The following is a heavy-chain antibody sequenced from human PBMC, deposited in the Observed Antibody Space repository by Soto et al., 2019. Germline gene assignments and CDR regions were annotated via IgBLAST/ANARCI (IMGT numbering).Heavy chain of an antibody. CDR3: ARSSGAFDI. CDR1: GFTFSSYS. CDR2: ISSSSSTI. Sequence: EVQLVESGGGLVQPGGSLRLSCAASGFTFSSYSMNWVRQAPGKGLEWVSYISSSSSTIYYADSVKGRFTISRDNAKNPLYLQMNSLRAEDTAVYYCARSSGAFDIWGQGTMVTVSS. J-gene: IGHJ3*02. V-gene: IGHV3-48*01.